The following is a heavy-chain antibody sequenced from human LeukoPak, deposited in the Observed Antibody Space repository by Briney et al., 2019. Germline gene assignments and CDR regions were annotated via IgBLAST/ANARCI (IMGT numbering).Heavy chain of an antibody. CDR3: ARGRIVGATDAFDI. Sequence: PGGSLRLSCAASGFIFSSYGMHWVRQAPGKGLEWVAVISYDGSNKYYADSVKGRFTISRDNSKNTLYLQMNSLRAEDTAVYYCARGRIVGATDAFDIWGQGTMVTVSS. J-gene: IGHJ3*02. CDR1: GFIFSSYG. D-gene: IGHD1-26*01. CDR2: ISYDGSNK. V-gene: IGHV3-30*03.